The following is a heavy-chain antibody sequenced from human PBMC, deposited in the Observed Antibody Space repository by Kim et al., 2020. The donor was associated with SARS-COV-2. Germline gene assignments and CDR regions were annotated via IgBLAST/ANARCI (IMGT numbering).Heavy chain of an antibody. CDR3: ARALPPRESGWYSVGFDY. J-gene: IGHJ4*02. CDR1: GGSISSYY. CDR2: IYYSGST. Sequence: SETLSLTCTVSGGSISSYYWSWIRQPPGKGLEWIGYIYYSGSTNYNPSLKSRVTISVDTSKNQFSLKLSSVTAADTVVYYCARALPPRESGWYSVGFDYWGQGTLVTVSS. V-gene: IGHV4-59*01. D-gene: IGHD6-19*01.